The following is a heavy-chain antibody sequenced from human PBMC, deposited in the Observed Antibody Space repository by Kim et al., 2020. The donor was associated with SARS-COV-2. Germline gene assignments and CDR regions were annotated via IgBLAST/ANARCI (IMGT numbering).Heavy chain of an antibody. Sequence: NTSDSQEFQGRVSITRDTSATTDYLELSGLISEDTAVYYCAREAVAGSFDYWGQGTLVTVSS. CDR2: NT. V-gene: IGHV1-3*01. D-gene: IGHD6-19*01. CDR3: AREAVAGSFDY. J-gene: IGHJ4*02.